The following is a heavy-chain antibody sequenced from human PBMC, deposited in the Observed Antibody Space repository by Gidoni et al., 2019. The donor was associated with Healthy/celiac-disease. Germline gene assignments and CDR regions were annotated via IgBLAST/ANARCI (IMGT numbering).Heavy chain of an antibody. CDR2: IYYSGRT. CDR1: GGYISSYY. Sequence: QVQLQESGPGLVKPSETLSLTCTVAGGYISSYYWSWIRQPPGKGLEWIGYIYYSGRTNYNPSLKSPATISVDTSKNQFSLKLSSVTAADTAVYYCARGANYYYYGMDVWGQGTTVTVSS. CDR3: ARGANYYYYGMDV. J-gene: IGHJ6*02. D-gene: IGHD3-16*01. V-gene: IGHV4-59*01.